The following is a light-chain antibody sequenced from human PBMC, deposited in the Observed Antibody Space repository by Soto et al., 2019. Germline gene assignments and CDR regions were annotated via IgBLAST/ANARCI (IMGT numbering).Light chain of an antibody. CDR2: INSDGSH. J-gene: IGLJ2*01. CDR3: QTWGPGIVE. Sequence: QSVLTQSPSASASLGASVKLTCTLSSGHSSYAIAWHQQQPEKGPRYLMKINSDGSHSKGDGIPDRFSGSRSGAERYLTISSLQYEDEADYYCQTWGPGIVEFGGGTKVTVL. CDR1: SGHSSYA. V-gene: IGLV4-69*01.